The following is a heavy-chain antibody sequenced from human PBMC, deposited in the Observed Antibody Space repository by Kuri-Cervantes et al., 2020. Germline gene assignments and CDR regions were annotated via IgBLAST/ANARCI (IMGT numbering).Heavy chain of an antibody. D-gene: IGHD2-15*01. CDR3: ARYGGTGLKSVDAFDI. J-gene: IGHJ3*02. V-gene: IGHV3-11*01. Sequence: GESLKISCTASRFTFSTYNMSWIRQAPGKGLEWVSYISSSGSTIYYADSVKGRFTISRDNAKNSLYLQMNSLRAEDTAVYYCARYGGTGLKSVDAFDIWGQGTTVTVS. CDR2: ISSSGSTI. CDR1: RFTFSTYN.